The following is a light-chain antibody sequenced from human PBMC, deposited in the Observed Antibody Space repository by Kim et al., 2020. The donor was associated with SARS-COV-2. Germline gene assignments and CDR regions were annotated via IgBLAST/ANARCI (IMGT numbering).Light chain of an antibody. V-gene: IGLV1-44*01. CDR3: ASWDGSLSAWV. CDR2: FNN. J-gene: IGLJ3*02. CDR1: HSQNGRNG. Sequence: GQGDNLLLSARHSQNGRNGVNWFQPPPGTAPQLLIYFNNQRPSGVPDRFSGSKSGPSASLAISGLQSEDEADYYCASWDGSLSAWVFGGGTQLTVL.